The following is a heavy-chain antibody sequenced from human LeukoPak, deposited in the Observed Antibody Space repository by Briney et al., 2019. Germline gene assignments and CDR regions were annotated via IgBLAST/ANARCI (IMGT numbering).Heavy chain of an antibody. D-gene: IGHD1-26*01. CDR1: GFTFSTYS. J-gene: IGHJ4*02. Sequence: PGGSLRLSCGASGFTFSTYSMNWVRRAPGKGLEWGSDISTISSRIYYADSVKGQFTIYRDNAKNSLYLQMNSLRDEDTAVYYCARDGTYPDWWGQGTLVTVSS. CDR3: ARDGTYPDW. CDR2: ISTISSRI. V-gene: IGHV3-48*02.